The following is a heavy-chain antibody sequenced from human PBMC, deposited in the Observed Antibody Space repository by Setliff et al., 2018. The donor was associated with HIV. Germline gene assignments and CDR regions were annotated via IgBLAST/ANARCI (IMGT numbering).Heavy chain of an antibody. CDR2: VSHSGST. V-gene: IGHV4-4*02. D-gene: IGHD3-3*01. CDR3: ARGIDNFWSGYVR. J-gene: IGHJ4*02. CDR1: GVSISNSLW. Sequence: SETLSLTCVVSGVSISNSLWWTWVRQPPGKGLEWIGEVSHSGSTNYNPSLKSRVAISVDKSKNQFSLKLTSVTAADTAVYYCARGIDNFWSGYVRWGQGTLVTVSS.